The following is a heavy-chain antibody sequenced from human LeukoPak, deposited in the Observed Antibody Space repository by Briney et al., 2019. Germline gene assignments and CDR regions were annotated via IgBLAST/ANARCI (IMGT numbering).Heavy chain of an antibody. D-gene: IGHD3-3*01. J-gene: IGHJ4*02. V-gene: IGHV4-34*01. CDR3: ARRRRETYCDFWSGYWIFDY. CDR1: GGSFSGYY. Sequence: SETLSLTCAVYGGSFSGYYWSWIRQPPGKGLEWIGEINHSGSTNYNPSLKSRVTISVDTSKNQFSLKLSSVTAADTAVYYCARRRRETYCDFWSGYWIFDYWGQGTLVTVSS. CDR2: INHSGST.